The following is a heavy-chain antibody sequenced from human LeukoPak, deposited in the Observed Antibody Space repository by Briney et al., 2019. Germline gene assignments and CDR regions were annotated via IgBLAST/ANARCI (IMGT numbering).Heavy chain of an antibody. V-gene: IGHV3-21*01. Sequence: GGSLRLSCAASGFTFSSYSMNWVRQAPGKGLEWVSSTSSSSSYIYYADSVKGRFTISRDNAKNSLYLQMNSLRAEDTAVYYCARDQVRGNYYGMDVWGQGTTVTVSS. CDR2: TSSSSSYI. CDR3: ARDQVRGNYYGMDV. D-gene: IGHD3-10*01. J-gene: IGHJ6*02. CDR1: GFTFSSYS.